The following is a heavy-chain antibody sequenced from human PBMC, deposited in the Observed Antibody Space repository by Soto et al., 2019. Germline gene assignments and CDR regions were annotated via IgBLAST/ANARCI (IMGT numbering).Heavy chain of an antibody. J-gene: IGHJ6*02. CDR2: ISGSGGST. V-gene: IGHV3-23*01. D-gene: IGHD3-22*01. CDR3: AKDLDYYDSSGGMDV. Sequence: GGSLRLSCAASGFTFSSYAMSWVRQAPGKGLEWVSAISGSGGSTYYADSVKGRFTISRDNSKNTLYLQMNSLRAEDTAVYYCAKDLDYYDSSGGMDVWGQGTTVTVSS. CDR1: GFTFSSYA.